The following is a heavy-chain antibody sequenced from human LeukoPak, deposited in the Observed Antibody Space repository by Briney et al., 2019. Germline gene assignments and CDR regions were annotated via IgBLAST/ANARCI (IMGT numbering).Heavy chain of an antibody. Sequence: GGSLRLSCEASGFTFSNAWMGWVRQAPGKGLEWVAVISYDGSNKYYAESVKGRFTISRDNSKNTLYLQMNSLRAEDAAVYYCARDHDYGDYRPDYWGQGTLVTVSS. V-gene: IGHV3-30-3*01. CDR3: ARDHDYGDYRPDY. CDR2: ISYDGSNK. CDR1: GFTFSNAW. D-gene: IGHD4-17*01. J-gene: IGHJ4*02.